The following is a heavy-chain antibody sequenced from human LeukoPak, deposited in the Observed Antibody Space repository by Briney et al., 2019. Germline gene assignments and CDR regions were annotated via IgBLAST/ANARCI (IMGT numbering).Heavy chain of an antibody. CDR3: ARLRGDYVDY. J-gene: IGHJ4*02. D-gene: IGHD2-15*01. V-gene: IGHV4-59*08. Sequence: SETLSLTCTVSGGSISSYYWSGIRQPPGKGLEGIGYIYYSGSTNYTPPLKRRITISVDTSKHQFSLKLSSVPAADTAVYYGARLRGDYVDYWGQGTLVTVSS. CDR1: GGSISSYY. CDR2: IYYSGST.